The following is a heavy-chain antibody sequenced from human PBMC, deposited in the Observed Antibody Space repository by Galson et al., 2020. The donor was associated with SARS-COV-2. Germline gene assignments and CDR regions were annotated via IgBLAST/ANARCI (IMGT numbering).Heavy chain of an antibody. D-gene: IGHD2-2*01. V-gene: IGHV3-30-3*01. Sequence: GGSLRLSCAASGFTFSSYAMHWVRQAPGKGLEWVAVISYDGSNKYYADSVKGRFTISRDNSKNTLYLQMNSLRAEDTAVYYCARDMVRDCSSTSCMPENWFDPWGQGTLVTVSS. CDR2: ISYDGSNK. CDR3: ARDMVRDCSSTSCMPENWFDP. CDR1: GFTFSSYA. J-gene: IGHJ5*02.